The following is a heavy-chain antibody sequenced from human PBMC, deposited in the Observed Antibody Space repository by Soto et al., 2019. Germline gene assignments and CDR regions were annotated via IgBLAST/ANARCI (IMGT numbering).Heavy chain of an antibody. Sequence: EVQLLESGGDLTQPGGSLRLSCVASGLTFGSRAMSWVRQAPGEGLQWVSTITDTGGDAKYADSVRGRFVISRDNSKKILYLQMPSLTAEDSAMYFCARGSTDSYPGSRIFDFWGRGTLVTVSS. V-gene: IGHV3-23*01. D-gene: IGHD3-10*01. CDR1: GLTFGSRA. CDR2: ITDTGGDA. CDR3: ARGSTDSYPGSRIFDF. J-gene: IGHJ4*02.